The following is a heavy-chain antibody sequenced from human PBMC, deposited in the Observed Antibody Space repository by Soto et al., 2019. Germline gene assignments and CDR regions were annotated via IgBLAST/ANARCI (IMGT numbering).Heavy chain of an antibody. J-gene: IGHJ4*01. V-gene: IGHV3-23*01. CDR1: GFTFSGYA. D-gene: IGHD3-10*01. Sequence: GGSLRLSCAGSGFTFSGYAMTWVRQAPGKGLEWVSVISTSADRPDYADSVKGRFTISRDNSKNMLYLQMNSLRVEDTAIYYCAFKGTCQSHYWGHGT. CDR2: ISTSADRP. CDR3: AFKGTCQSHY.